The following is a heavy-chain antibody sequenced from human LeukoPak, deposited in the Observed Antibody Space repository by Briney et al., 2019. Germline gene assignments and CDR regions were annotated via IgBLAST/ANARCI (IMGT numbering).Heavy chain of an antibody. CDR3: ASGATGLFDY. D-gene: IGHD1-26*01. CDR1: GGSISGYH. V-gene: IGHV4-59*01. Sequence: PSETLSLTCNVSGGSISGYHWSWIRQPPGKGLEWLGYIYYSGSSNYNPSLKSRVTMSADTSKNQFSLKLSSVTAADTAVYYCASGATGLFDYWGQGTLVTVSS. J-gene: IGHJ4*02. CDR2: IYYSGSS.